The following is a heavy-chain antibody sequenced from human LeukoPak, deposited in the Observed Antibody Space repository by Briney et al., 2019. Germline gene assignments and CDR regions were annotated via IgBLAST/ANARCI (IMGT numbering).Heavy chain of an antibody. CDR2: IYYSGST. J-gene: IGHJ4*02. V-gene: IGHV4-59*06. CDR3: ARPLRLGELSLSN. Sequence: SETLSLTCTVSGGSISTYYWSWIRQPAGKGLEWIGYIYYSGSTYYNPSLKSRVTISVDTSKNQFSLKLSSVTAADTAVYYCARPLRLGELSLSNWGQGTLVTVSS. D-gene: IGHD3-16*02. CDR1: GGSISTYY.